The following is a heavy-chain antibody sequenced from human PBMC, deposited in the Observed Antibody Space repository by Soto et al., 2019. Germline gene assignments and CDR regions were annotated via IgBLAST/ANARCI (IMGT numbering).Heavy chain of an antibody. CDR2: IYHSGST. CDR1: GGSVSNDAYY. V-gene: IGHV4-61*08. CDR3: ARLGIGWEFPLDY. D-gene: IGHD1-26*01. J-gene: IGHJ4*02. Sequence: QVQLQESGPGLVKPSQTLSLTCIVSGGSVSNDAYYWSWIRQPPGKGLEWIGYIYHSGSTYYNPSLKSRVTSSAGTSANQFSLKVSSVTAADTAGYYCARLGIGWEFPLDYWGQGTLVNFSS.